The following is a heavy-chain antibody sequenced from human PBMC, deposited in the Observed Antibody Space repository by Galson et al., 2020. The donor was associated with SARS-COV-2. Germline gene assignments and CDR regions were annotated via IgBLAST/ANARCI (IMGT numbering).Heavy chain of an antibody. CDR1: GFTVSSNY. Sequence: GGSLRLSCAASGFTVSSNYMSWVRQAPGKGLEWVSVIYSDGSTSYADSVKGRFTISRDNSKNTLYLQMDSLRAEDTAVYYCARANTAMATAIDYWGQGTLVTVSS. V-gene: IGHV3-53*01. CDR2: IYSDGST. CDR3: ARANTAMATAIDY. J-gene: IGHJ4*02. D-gene: IGHD5-18*01.